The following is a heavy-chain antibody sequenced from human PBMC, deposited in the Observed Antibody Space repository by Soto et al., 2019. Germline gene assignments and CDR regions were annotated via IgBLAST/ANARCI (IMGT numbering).Heavy chain of an antibody. CDR1: GFTFSSYA. CDR2: ISGSGGST. Sequence: GGSLRLSCAASGFTFSSYAMSWVRQAPGKGLEWVSAISGSGGSTYYADSVKGRFTISRDNSKSTVYLELNNLSAEDTAVYHCAKNQGVELVPLATVDWFDPWGQGSVVTVSS. D-gene: IGHD1-26*01. J-gene: IGHJ5*02. CDR3: AKNQGVELVPLATVDWFDP. V-gene: IGHV3-23*01.